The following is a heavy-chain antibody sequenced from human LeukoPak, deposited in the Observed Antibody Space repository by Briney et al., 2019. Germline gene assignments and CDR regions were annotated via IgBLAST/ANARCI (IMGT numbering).Heavy chain of an antibody. CDR3: ARAGGITMVRGDFDY. CDR1: GYTFTSYD. J-gene: IGHJ4*02. CDR2: MNPNSGNT. V-gene: IGHV1-8*01. Sequence: EASVTVSFTASGYTFTSYDINWVRQATGQGLEWMGWMNPNSGNTGYAQKFQGRVTMTRNTSISTAYMELSSLRSEDTAVYYCARAGGITMVRGDFDYWGQGTLVTVSS. D-gene: IGHD3-10*01.